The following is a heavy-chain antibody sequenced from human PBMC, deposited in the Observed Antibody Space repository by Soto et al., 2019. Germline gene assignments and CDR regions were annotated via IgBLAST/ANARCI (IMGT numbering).Heavy chain of an antibody. V-gene: IGHV4-34*01. CDR2: INHSGST. CDR1: GGSLSGYY. CDR3: GRDRVESGYPEYFQH. Sequence: SETLSLTCAVYGGSLSGYYWNWIRQPPGKGLEWIGEINHSGSTRYNPSLKSRVTISVDTSKNTLYLQMNSLRAEDTAVYYCGRDRVESGYPEYFQHWGQGTLVTVSS. J-gene: IGHJ1*01. D-gene: IGHD3-22*01.